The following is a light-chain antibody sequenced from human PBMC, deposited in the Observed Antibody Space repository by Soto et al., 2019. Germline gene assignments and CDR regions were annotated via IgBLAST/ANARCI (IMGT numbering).Light chain of an antibody. V-gene: IGKV1-5*01. CDR3: QQYDTYYT. CDR1: QSVSNW. Sequence: DIQMTQSPSPLSASVGDRVTITCRGSQSVSNWLAWYQQKPGKAPTLLIYDVSRLETGVPSRFSGSGSGTEFTLTINSLQPEDFATYFSQQYDTYYTFGQGTKVAIK. J-gene: IGKJ2*01. CDR2: DVS.